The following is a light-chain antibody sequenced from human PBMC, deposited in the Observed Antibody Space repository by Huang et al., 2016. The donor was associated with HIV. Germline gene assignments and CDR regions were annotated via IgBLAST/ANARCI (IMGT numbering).Light chain of an antibody. CDR1: QGISNS. V-gene: IGKV1-NL1*01. CDR3: QQYYSTPQT. Sequence: DIQMTQSPSSLSASVGDRVTITCRASQGISNSLAWYQQQPGKAPKLLLYAASRLESVVPSRFSGSGSGTDYTLTISSLQPEDFATYYCQQYYSTPQTFGQGTKVEIK. CDR2: AAS. J-gene: IGKJ1*01.